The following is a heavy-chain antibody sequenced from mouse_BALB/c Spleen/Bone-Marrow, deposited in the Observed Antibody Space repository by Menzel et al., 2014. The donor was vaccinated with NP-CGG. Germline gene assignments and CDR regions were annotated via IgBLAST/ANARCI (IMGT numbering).Heavy chain of an antibody. Sequence: QGVGSGGGLGKPGGSLKLSCAASGFTFSTYAMSWVRQSPEKRLEWVAEISSGGSYTYYPDTVTGRFTISRDNAKNTLYLEMSSLRSEDTAMYYCARDGYGNIDLGQGTLVTVSA. J-gene: IGHJ3*01. CDR2: ISSGGSYT. CDR3: ARDGYGNID. V-gene: IGHV5-9-4*01. CDR1: GFTFSTYA. D-gene: IGHD1-1*01.